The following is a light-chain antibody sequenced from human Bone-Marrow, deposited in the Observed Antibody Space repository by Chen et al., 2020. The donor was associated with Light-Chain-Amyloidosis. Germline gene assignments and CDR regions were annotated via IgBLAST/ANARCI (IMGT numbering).Light chain of an antibody. V-gene: IGKV3-20*01. CDR1: QTISSNY. J-gene: IGKJ4*01. Sequence: EIVLTQSPGTLSLSPGEGANLSCRASQTISSNYLTWYQQKFGQAPRLLIYGSSSRATGIPDRFTGSGYGTDFTLTINRLEPEDFAMYYCQQDGTSTLTFGGGTKVEIK. CDR3: QQDGTSTLT. CDR2: GSS.